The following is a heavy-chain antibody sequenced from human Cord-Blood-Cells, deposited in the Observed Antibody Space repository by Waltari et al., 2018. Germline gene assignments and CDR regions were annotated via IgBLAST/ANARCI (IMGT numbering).Heavy chain of an antibody. CDR3: AKQSITMIVVVITRGYFDY. Sequence: EVQLLESGGGLVQPGGSLRLSCAASGFTFSSYAMSWVRQSPGKVLEWVSASSGSGGSTYYADSVKGRFTISRENSKNTLYLQMNSLRAEDTAVYYCAKQSITMIVVVITRGYFDYWGQGTLVTVSS. V-gene: IGHV3-23*01. D-gene: IGHD3-22*01. CDR2: SSGSGGST. CDR1: GFTFSSYA. J-gene: IGHJ4*02.